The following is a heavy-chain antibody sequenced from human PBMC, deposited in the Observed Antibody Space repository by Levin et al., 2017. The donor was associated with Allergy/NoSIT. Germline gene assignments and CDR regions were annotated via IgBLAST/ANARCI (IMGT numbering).Heavy chain of an antibody. CDR3: AKVLRGPYYFDY. CDR2: ISGSGGST. CDR1: GFTFSSYA. Sequence: GGSLRLSCAASGFTFSSYAMSWVRQAPGKGLEWVSGISGSGGSTYYADSVKGRFTISRDNSKNTLYLQMNSLRAEDTAVYYCAKVLRGPYYFDYWGQGTLVAVSS. J-gene: IGHJ4*02. V-gene: IGHV3-23*01.